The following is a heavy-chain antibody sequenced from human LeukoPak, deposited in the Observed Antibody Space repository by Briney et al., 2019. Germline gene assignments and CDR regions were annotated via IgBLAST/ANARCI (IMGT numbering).Heavy chain of an antibody. CDR3: ARFTVTTDDAFDI. CDR1: GGSISSGGYS. CDR2: IYHSGST. Sequence: SETLSLTCAVSGGSISSGGYSWSWIRQPPGKGLEWIGYIYHSGSTYYNPSLKSRVTISVDRSKNQFSLKLSSVTAADTAVYYCARFTVTTDDAFDIWGQGTTVTVSS. J-gene: IGHJ3*02. D-gene: IGHD4-17*01. V-gene: IGHV4-30-2*01.